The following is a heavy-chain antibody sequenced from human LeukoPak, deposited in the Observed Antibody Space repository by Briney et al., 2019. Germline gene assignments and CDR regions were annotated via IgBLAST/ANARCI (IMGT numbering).Heavy chain of an antibody. Sequence: GGSLRLSCAASGLTLSRYAVHWARQAPGKGLEWVAVISYDGSNKYYADSVKGRLTIPRDNSKDTLYLQMNSLRAEDTAVYYWAKGPSINYGDYYYWGQGTLVTVSS. D-gene: IGHD4-17*01. CDR1: GLTLSRYA. CDR2: ISYDGSNK. J-gene: IGHJ4*02. V-gene: IGHV3-30-3*01. CDR3: AKGPSINYGDYYY.